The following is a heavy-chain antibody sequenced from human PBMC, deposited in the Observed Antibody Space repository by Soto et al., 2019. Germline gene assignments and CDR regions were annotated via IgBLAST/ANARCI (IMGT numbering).Heavy chain of an antibody. CDR2: IRSKAESYAT. CDR1: GFTFSGSA. CDR3: TSPYDTSGYYFYY. D-gene: IGHD3-22*01. Sequence: HPGGSLRLSCVASGFTFSGSAMHWVRQASGKGLEWVGRIRSKAESYATAYAASVKGRFTISRDVSKNKAYLQLNDLDTEDTAFYYCTSPYDTSGYYFYYWGQGT. V-gene: IGHV3-73*01. J-gene: IGHJ4*02.